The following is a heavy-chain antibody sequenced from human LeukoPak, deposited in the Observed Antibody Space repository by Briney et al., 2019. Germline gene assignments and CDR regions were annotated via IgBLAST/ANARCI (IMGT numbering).Heavy chain of an antibody. V-gene: IGHV1-2*02. CDR3: AREKNGRYCSGGSCYPNTYYYYYMDV. Sequence: ASVKVSCKASGYTFTGYYIHWVRQAPGQGLEWMGWINPNSGGTNYAQKFQGRVTMTRDTSISTAYMELSRLRSDDTAVYYCAREKNGRYCSGGSCYPNTYYYYYMDVWGKGTTVTISS. CDR1: GYTFTGYY. D-gene: IGHD2-15*01. CDR2: INPNSGGT. J-gene: IGHJ6*03.